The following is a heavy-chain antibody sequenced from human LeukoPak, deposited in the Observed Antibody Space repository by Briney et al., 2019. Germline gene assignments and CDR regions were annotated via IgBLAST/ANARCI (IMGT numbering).Heavy chain of an antibody. CDR2: INHSGST. CDR3: ARGLYDILTGFDY. J-gene: IGHJ4*02. CDR1: GGSFSGYY. D-gene: IGHD3-9*01. Sequence: KSSEALSLTCAVYGGSFSGYYWSWIRQPPGKGLEWIGEINHSGSTNYNPSLKSRVTISVDTSKNQFSLKLSSVTAADTAVYYCARGLYDILTGFDYWGQGTLVTVSS. V-gene: IGHV4-34*01.